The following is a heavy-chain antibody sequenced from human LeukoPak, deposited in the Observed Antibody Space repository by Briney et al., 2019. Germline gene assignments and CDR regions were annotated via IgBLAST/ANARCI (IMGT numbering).Heavy chain of an antibody. CDR3: ARDGDIVVVPAAILPYYYMDV. D-gene: IGHD2-2*02. Sequence: PGGSLRLSCAASGFTFSDHYMDWVRQAPGKGLEWVGRARDKAHSHSTVYAASVEGRFTVSRDDSKNSLFLQMNSLRAEDTAVYYCARDGDIVVVPAAILPYYYMDVWGKGTTVTVSS. V-gene: IGHV3-72*01. J-gene: IGHJ6*03. CDR2: ARDKAHSHST. CDR1: GFTFSDHY.